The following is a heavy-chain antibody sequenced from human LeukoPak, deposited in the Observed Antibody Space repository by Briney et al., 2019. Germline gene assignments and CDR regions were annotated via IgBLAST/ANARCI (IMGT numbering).Heavy chain of an antibody. CDR3: AKSGYNRFDY. D-gene: IGHD5-24*01. V-gene: IGHV3-23*01. Sequence: PPGGSLRLSCVASGFTFSSYAMSWVRQAPGKGLEWVSAISGSGSSGGSTYYADSVKGQFTISRDNSKNTLYLQMNSLRAEDTAVYYCAKSGYNRFDYWGQGTLVTVSS. J-gene: IGHJ4*02. CDR2: ISGSGSSGGST. CDR1: GFTFSSYA.